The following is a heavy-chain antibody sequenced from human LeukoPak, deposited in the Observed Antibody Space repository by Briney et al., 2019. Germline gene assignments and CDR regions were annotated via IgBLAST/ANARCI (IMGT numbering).Heavy chain of an antibody. CDR1: GFTFSSYA. J-gene: IGHJ6*02. V-gene: IGHV3-23*01. CDR2: ISGSGGST. D-gene: IGHD6-13*01. CDR3: AKIEYSSSWYLSSYYYYGMDV. Sequence: GGSLRLSCAASGFTFSSYAMSWVRQAPGKGLEWVSAISGSGGSTYYADSVKGRFTISRDNSKNTLYLQMNSLRAEDTAVYYCAKIEYSSSWYLSSYYYYGMDVWGQGTTVTVSS.